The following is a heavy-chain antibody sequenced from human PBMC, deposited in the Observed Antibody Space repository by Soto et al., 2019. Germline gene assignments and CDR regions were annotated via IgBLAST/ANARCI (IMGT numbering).Heavy chain of an antibody. D-gene: IGHD3-10*01. CDR3: TRGPRPTSVGTGAY. CDR1: GFTFSTYW. V-gene: IGHV3-74*01. Sequence: PGGSLRLSCAASGFTFSTYWMHWVRQAPGKGLVWVSRINYDGSSTDYADSVKGRFTISRDNAKNTLYLQMNTLTAEDTAVYYCTRGPRPTSVGTGAYWGQGTLVTVPS. CDR2: INYDGSST. J-gene: IGHJ4*02.